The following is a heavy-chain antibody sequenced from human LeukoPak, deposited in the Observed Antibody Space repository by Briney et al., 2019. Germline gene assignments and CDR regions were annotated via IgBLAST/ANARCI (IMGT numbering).Heavy chain of an antibody. V-gene: IGHV3-30*18. CDR3: AKVARIYYDSSGYYFDY. CDR2: ISYDGSDK. CDR1: EFTFSRYG. Sequence: GGSLRLSCVASEFTFSRYGMHWVRQAPGKGLEWVAVISYDGSDKYYADSVKGRFTISRDNSKNTLYLQMNSLRAEDTAVYYCAKVARIYYDSSGYYFDYWGQGTLVTVSS. J-gene: IGHJ4*02. D-gene: IGHD3-22*01.